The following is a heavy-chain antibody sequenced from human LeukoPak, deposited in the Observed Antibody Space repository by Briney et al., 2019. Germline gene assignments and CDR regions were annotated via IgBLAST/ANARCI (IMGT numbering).Heavy chain of an antibody. CDR2: TYTSGST. D-gene: IGHD2-2*01. V-gene: IGHV4-4*07. CDR3: ARVRVDIVVVPAAKRGGWFDP. CDR1: GGSISSYY. Sequence: SETLSLTCTVSGGSISSYYWSWIRQPAGKGLEWIGRTYTSGSTNYNPSLKSRVTISVDTSKNQFSLKLSSVTAADTAVYYCARVRVDIVVVPAAKRGGWFDPWGQGTLVTVSS. J-gene: IGHJ5*02.